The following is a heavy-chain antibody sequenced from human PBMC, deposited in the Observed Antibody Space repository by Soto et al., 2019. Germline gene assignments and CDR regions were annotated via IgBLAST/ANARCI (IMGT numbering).Heavy chain of an antibody. D-gene: IGHD2-2*01. J-gene: IGHJ4*02. Sequence: QVQLQESGPGLVKPSGTLSLTCAVSSASISATNWWSWVRQPPGKGLEWIGQIYHSGSTNYNQSLKSRVTISVDTSKNQFSLDLSSVTAADTAVYYCGVVVVPAAVHYWGQGTLVTVSS. V-gene: IGHV4-4*02. CDR2: IYHSGST. CDR1: SASISATNW. CDR3: GVVVVPAAVHY.